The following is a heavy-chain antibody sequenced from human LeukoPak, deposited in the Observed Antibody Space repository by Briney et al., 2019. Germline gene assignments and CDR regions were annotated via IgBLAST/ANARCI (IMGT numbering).Heavy chain of an antibody. CDR1: GGSIGSYY. Sequence: SETLSLTCTVSGGSIGSYYWGWIRQPPGRGPEWIGIINYSGNTYYNPSLKSRVTISVDTPKNQFSLKVSSVTAADTAVYYCARDGGSAAAGELDYWGQGTLVTVSS. CDR3: ARDGGSAAAGELDY. V-gene: IGHV4-39*07. CDR2: INYSGNT. D-gene: IGHD6-13*01. J-gene: IGHJ4*02.